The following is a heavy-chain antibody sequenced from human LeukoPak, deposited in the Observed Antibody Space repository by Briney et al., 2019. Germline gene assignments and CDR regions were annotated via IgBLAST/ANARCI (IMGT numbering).Heavy chain of an antibody. CDR2: ISAYNGNT. V-gene: IGHV1-18*01. D-gene: IGHD3-3*01. Sequence: GASVKVSCTASGYTFTSYGISWVRQAPGQGLEWMGWISAYNGNTNYAQKLQGRVTMTTDTSTSTAYMELRSLRSDDTAVYYCARDYDFWSGYYADDYWGQGTLVTVSS. CDR1: GYTFTSYG. J-gene: IGHJ4*02. CDR3: ARDYDFWSGYYADDY.